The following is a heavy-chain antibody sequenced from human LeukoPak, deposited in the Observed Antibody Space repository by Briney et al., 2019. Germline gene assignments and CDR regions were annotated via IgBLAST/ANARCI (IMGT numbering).Heavy chain of an antibody. Sequence: GGSLRLSCAASGFTFSSYAMHWVRQAPGKGLEYFSAISSNGGSTYYANSVKGRFTISRDNAKNTLYLQMGSLRAEDMAVYYCARGGAVVTANPFDYWGQGTLVTVSS. J-gene: IGHJ4*02. V-gene: IGHV3-64*01. CDR3: ARGGAVVTANPFDY. CDR2: ISSNGGST. D-gene: IGHD2-21*02. CDR1: GFTFSSYA.